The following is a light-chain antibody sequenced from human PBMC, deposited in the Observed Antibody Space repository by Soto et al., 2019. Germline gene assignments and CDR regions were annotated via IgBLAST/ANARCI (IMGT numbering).Light chain of an antibody. V-gene: IGKV1-5*03. CDR2: KAS. Sequence: DIQMTQSPSTLSASVGDRVTITGRASQYISSWLAWYQQKPGKAPKLLIYKASSLESGVPSRFSGSGSGTELPLTISSLQPDDFATYYCQQYNSQRTFGQGTKVEIK. CDR3: QQYNSQRT. J-gene: IGKJ1*01. CDR1: QYISSW.